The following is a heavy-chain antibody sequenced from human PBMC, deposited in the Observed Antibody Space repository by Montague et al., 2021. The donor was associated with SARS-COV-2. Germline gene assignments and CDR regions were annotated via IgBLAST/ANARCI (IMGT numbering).Heavy chain of an antibody. CDR2: IKAGNT. D-gene: IGHD6-25*01. CDR3: ARGLQQRSNFDY. Sequence: SLRLSCAASGFSVSDSYMSWVRQAPGKGPEWVSIIKAGNTHYTDSVKGRFTMSRDNSKNTLSLQMNSLRDEDTAVYYCARGLQQRSNFDYWGQGTLVTVSS. J-gene: IGHJ4*02. CDR1: GFSVSDSY. V-gene: IGHV3-53*01.